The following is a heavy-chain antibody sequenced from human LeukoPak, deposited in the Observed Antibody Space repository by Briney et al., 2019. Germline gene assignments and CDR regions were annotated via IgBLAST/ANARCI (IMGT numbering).Heavy chain of an antibody. Sequence: GEALQSSFHGSGYSFTSYWIGWVGPMPGKGGGWMRLIYPGDSDTTYSPSFQGQVTLSADKSISTAYLQWSSLKASDTAMYYCARRQWERPFDYWGQGTLVTVSS. CDR2: IYPGDSDT. J-gene: IGHJ4*02. D-gene: IGHD1-26*01. CDR1: GYSFTSYW. V-gene: IGHV5-51*01. CDR3: ARRQWERPFDY.